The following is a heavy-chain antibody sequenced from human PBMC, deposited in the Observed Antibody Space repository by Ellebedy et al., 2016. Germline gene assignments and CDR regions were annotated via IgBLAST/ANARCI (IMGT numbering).Heavy chain of an antibody. Sequence: GGSLRLXXKGSGYSFTSYWISWVRQMPGKGLEWMGRIDPSDSYTNYSPSFQGHVTISADKSISTAYLQWSSLKASDTAMYYCARHEAEPLLWFGELSRANWFDPWGQGTLVTVSS. CDR1: GYSFTSYW. CDR2: IDPSDSYT. D-gene: IGHD3-10*01. V-gene: IGHV5-10-1*01. CDR3: ARHEAEPLLWFGELSRANWFDP. J-gene: IGHJ5*02.